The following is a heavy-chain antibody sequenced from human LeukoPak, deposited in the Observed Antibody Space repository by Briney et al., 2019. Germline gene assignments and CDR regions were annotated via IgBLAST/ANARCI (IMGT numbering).Heavy chain of an antibody. D-gene: IGHD3-3*01. CDR3: ARITMGATSANFYYYFLDA. J-gene: IGHJ6*03. V-gene: IGHV3-64*02. CDR1: GFTFSGYT. CDR2: IISHGGST. Sequence: PGGSLRLSCAASGFTFSGYTSHWVRQAPGKGLEYVSAIISHGGSTHYADSVKGRFTVSRDNSKNTLYLQMDSLRAEDMAVYYCARITMGATSANFYYYFLDAWGKGTTVTVSS.